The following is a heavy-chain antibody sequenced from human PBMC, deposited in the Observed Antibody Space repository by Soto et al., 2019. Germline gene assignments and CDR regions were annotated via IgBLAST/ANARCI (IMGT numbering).Heavy chain of an antibody. CDR1: GFTFSSHT. CDR2: VSSNGGST. D-gene: IGHD6-13*01. J-gene: IGHJ3*02. V-gene: IGHV3-64*07. Sequence: EVQLVESGGGLVQPGGSLRLSCAASGFTFSSHTMHWVRQAPGKGLEYVSTVSSNGGSTDYADSVRGRFTISRDNSKNTLYLQMGSLRVQDMAVYYCARGLGSSWYYAFDIWGQGTMVTVSS. CDR3: ARGLGSSWYYAFDI.